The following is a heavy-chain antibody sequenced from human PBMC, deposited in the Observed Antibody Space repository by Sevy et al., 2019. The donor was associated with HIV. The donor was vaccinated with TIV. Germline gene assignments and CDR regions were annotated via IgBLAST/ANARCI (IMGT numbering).Heavy chain of an antibody. J-gene: IGHJ4*02. CDR3: ATHAGIAAASRVFDY. V-gene: IGHV3-72*01. CDR2: IRNKADSYTT. Sequence: GESLKISCAASGFTFSDHYMEWVRQAPGKGLEWVGRIRNKADSYTTEYAASVKGRFTISRDDSKNSLYLLMNSLKTEDTAVYYCATHAGIAAASRVFDYWGQGTLVTVSS. CDR1: GFTFSDHY. D-gene: IGHD6-13*01.